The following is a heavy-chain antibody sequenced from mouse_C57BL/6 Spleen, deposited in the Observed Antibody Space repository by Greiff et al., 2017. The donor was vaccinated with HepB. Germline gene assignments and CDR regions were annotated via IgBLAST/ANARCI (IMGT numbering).Heavy chain of an antibody. J-gene: IGHJ3*01. D-gene: IGHD2-4*01. CDR3: ARDECDYGWFVY. Sequence: QVQLQQPGAELVRPGTSVKLSCKASGYTFTSYWMHWVKQRPGQGLEWIGVIDPSDSYTNYKQKFKGKATLTVDTSSSTASMQLSSLPAEDSAVYYCARDECDYGWFVYWGQGTLVTVSA. CDR2: IDPSDSYT. V-gene: IGHV1-59*01. CDR1: GYTFTSYW.